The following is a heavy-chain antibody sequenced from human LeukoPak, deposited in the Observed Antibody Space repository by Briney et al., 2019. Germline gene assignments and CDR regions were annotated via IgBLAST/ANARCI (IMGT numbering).Heavy chain of an antibody. CDR2: INHSGSS. V-gene: IGHV4-34*01. J-gene: IGHJ6*02. Sequence: SETLSLTCAVYGGSFSDYYWSWIRQPPGKGLEWIGEINHSGSSNYNASLKSRVTISVDTSKNRFSLKLSSVTAADTAVYYCARGRSRYCSSTSCLRGLDVWGQGTTVTVSS. CDR3: ARGRSRYCSSTSCLRGLDV. CDR1: GGSFSDYY. D-gene: IGHD2-2*01.